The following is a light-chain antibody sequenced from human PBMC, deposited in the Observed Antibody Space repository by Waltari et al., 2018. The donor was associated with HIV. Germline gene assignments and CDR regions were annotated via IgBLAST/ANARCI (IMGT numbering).Light chain of an antibody. CDR2: DNN. J-gene: IGLJ2*01. CDR1: ISNIGKNY. Sequence: QSVLTQPPSVSAAPGQKVTISCSGTISNIGKNYVSWYQQLPGTAPKLLIYDNNNRPSGIPDRFSGSKSGTSATLGITGLQAGDEADYFCGTWDSSLSAVVFGGGTLLTVL. CDR3: GTWDSSLSAVV. V-gene: IGLV1-51*01.